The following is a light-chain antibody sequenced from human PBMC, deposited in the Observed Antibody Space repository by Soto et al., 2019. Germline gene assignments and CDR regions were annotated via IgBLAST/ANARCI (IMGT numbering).Light chain of an antibody. CDR2: LNSDGSH. V-gene: IGLV4-69*01. CDR3: QTWGTGIRV. J-gene: IGLJ3*02. CDR1: SGHSSYA. Sequence: QLVLTQSPSASASLGASVKLTCTLSSGHSSYAVAWHQQQPEKGPRYLMKLNSDGSHSKGDGIPDRLSGSSSGAERYLTISSRQSEDEADYYCQTWGTGIRVFGGGTKLTVL.